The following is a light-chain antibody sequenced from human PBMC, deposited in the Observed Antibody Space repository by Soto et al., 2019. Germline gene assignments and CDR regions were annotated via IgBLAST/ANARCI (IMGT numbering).Light chain of an antibody. CDR3: QQYRSWPRT. J-gene: IGKJ1*01. CDR2: GAT. Sequence: EILLTQSPATLSVSPGETATLSCRASQNVLSDLAWYQQKPGQAPRLLVYGATTRATDAPATFRGSGSGTEFSLTISSLQSEDFATYYCQQYRSWPRTFGQGSKVEI. CDR1: QNVLSD. V-gene: IGKV3-15*01.